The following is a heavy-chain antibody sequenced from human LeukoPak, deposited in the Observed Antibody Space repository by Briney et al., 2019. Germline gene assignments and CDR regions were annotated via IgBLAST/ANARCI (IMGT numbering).Heavy chain of an antibody. CDR1: GGSISSYY. Sequence: SETLSLTCTVSGGSISSYYWSWIRQPPGKGLEWIGYIYCSGSTNYNPSLKSRVTISVDTSKNQFSLKLNSVTAADTAVYYCAKSSGYPPYYYYYYMDVWGKGTTVTVSS. J-gene: IGHJ6*03. CDR3: AKSSGYPPYYYYYYMDV. V-gene: IGHV4-59*01. D-gene: IGHD3-22*01. CDR2: IYCSGST.